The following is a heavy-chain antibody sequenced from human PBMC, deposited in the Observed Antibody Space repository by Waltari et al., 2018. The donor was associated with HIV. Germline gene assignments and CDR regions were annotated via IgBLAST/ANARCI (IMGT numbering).Heavy chain of an antibody. V-gene: IGHV3-23*04. J-gene: IGHJ4*02. D-gene: IGHD5-18*01. CDR2: ISGSGGTT. CDR1: GFTFINFP. CDR3: AKAVMETAVSSPVDC. Sequence: ELLLVEAGGGLVRPGGSLRLPCPASGFTFINFPISWGRQGPGKGLEWVSVISGSGGTTYYADSVKGRFTVSRDNFKSTVYLQMNSLRAGDTAIYYCAKAVMETAVSSPVDCWGQGALVTVSS.